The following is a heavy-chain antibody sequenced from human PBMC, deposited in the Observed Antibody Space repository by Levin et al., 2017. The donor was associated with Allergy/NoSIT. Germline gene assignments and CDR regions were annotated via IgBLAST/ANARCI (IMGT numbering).Heavy chain of an antibody. Sequence: GGSLRLSCAASGFTFSSYWMHWVRQAPGKGLVWVSRINSDGSSTSYADSVKGRFTISRDNAKNTLYLQMNSLRAEDTAVYYCARGSVRITMVRGRNMDVWGKGTTVTVSS. CDR3: ARGSVRITMVRGRNMDV. J-gene: IGHJ6*03. CDR1: GFTFSSYW. D-gene: IGHD3-10*01. V-gene: IGHV3-74*01. CDR2: INSDGSST.